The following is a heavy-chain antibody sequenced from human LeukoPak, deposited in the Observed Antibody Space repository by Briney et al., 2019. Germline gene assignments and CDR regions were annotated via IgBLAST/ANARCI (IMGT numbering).Heavy chain of an antibody. D-gene: IGHD3-9*01. CDR2: INSDGSST. V-gene: IGHV3-74*01. Sequence: PGGSLRLSCAASGFTFSSYWMHWVRQAPGKGLVWVSRINSDGSSTSYADSVKGRFTISRDNAKNTLYLQMNSLRAEDTAVYYCAREGFDWLFFDYWGQGTLVTVSS. CDR1: GFTFSSYW. J-gene: IGHJ4*02. CDR3: AREGFDWLFFDY.